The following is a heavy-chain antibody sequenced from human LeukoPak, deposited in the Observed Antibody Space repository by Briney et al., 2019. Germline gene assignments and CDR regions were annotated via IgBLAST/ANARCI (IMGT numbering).Heavy chain of an antibody. CDR1: GFTFSSYS. J-gene: IGHJ6*02. Sequence: GGSLRLSCAASGFTFSSYSMNWVRQAPGKGLEWVSSISSSSSYIYYADSVKGRFTISRDNAKNSLYLQMNSLRAEDTAVYYCARRMIYYYGMDVWGQGTTVTVSS. CDR2: ISSSSSYI. V-gene: IGHV3-21*04. CDR3: ARRMIYYYGMDV. D-gene: IGHD3-16*01.